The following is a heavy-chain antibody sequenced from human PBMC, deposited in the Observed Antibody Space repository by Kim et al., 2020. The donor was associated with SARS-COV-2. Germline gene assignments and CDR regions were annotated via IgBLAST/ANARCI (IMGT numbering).Heavy chain of an antibody. CDR3: ARDLYYGSGYAFDI. V-gene: IGHV1-3*04. D-gene: IGHD3-10*01. J-gene: IGHJ3*02. CDR1: GYTFDNHA. CDR2: MNTGSGDA. Sequence: ASVKVSCKASGYTFDNHAMHWMRQAPGQRLEWMAWMNTGSGDAFYSQKFRDRVTLTTDTAASTAYMELSSLRSEDTAVYYCARDLYYGSGYAFDIWGQGTMVAVSS.